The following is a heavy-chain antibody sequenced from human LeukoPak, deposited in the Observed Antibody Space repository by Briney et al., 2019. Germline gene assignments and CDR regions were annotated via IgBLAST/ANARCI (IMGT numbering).Heavy chain of an antibody. D-gene: IGHD3-9*01. J-gene: IGHJ4*02. Sequence: GGSLRLSCAASGFTFSSYAMHWVRQAPGKGLEWVAVISYDGSNKYYADSVKGRFTISRDNSKTTLYLQMNSLRAEDTAVYYCASGGNFDWLLLIDYWGQGTLVTVSS. CDR1: GFTFSSYA. V-gene: IGHV3-30-3*01. CDR2: ISYDGSNK. CDR3: ASGGNFDWLLLIDY.